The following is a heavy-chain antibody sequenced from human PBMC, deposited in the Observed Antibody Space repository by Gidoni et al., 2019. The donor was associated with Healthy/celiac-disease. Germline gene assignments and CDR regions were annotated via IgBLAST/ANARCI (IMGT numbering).Heavy chain of an antibody. CDR3: AKPPDFYYYGMDV. Sequence: QVQLVESRGGVVQPGGSLRLSCAASGFTFSSYGMHWVRQAPGKGLEWVAFIRYDGSNKYYADSVKGRFTISRDNSKNTLYLQMNSLRAEDTAVYYCAKPPDFYYYGMDVWGQGTTVTVSS. CDR1: GFTFSSYG. V-gene: IGHV3-30*02. CDR2: IRYDGSNK. J-gene: IGHJ6*02.